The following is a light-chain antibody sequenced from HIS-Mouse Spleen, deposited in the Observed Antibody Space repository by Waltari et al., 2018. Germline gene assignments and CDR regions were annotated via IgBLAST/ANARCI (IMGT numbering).Light chain of an antibody. V-gene: IGLV3-10*01. J-gene: IGLJ2*01. Sequence: SYELTQPPSVSVSPGQTARTPCPGDALPTNFAYWYQQKSGQAPVLVIYEDSKRPSGIPERFSGSSSGTMATLTISGAQVEDEADYYCYSTDSSGNHRVFGGGTKLTVL. CDR1: ALPTNF. CDR3: YSTDSSGNHRV. CDR2: EDS.